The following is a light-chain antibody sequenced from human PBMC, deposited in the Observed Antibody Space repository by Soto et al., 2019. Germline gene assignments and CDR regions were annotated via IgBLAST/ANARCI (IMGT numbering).Light chain of an antibody. J-gene: IGLJ1*01. V-gene: IGLV2-8*01. CDR2: EVS. CDR3: SSYAGRNNFV. Sequence: QSVLAQPPSASGSPGHSFTISCTGTSSDVGGYNYVSWYQQHPGKAPKLMIYEVSKRPSGVPDRFSGSKSGNTASLTVSGLQAEDEADYYCSSYAGRNNFVFGTGTKVTVL. CDR1: SSDVGGYNY.